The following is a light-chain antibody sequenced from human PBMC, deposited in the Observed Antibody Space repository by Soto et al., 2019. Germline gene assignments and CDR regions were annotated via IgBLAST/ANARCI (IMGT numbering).Light chain of an antibody. CDR1: SSDVGTYKW. J-gene: IGLJ1*01. V-gene: IGLV2-14*01. CDR3: TSYTSSNSYV. CDR2: EVS. Sequence: QSALTQPASVSGSPGQSITISCTGTSSDVGTYKWVSWYQQHPGKAPKLIIYEVSNRPSGVSNRFSGSKSGNTASLTISGLQAEDEADYYCTSYTSSNSYVFGTGTKLTVL.